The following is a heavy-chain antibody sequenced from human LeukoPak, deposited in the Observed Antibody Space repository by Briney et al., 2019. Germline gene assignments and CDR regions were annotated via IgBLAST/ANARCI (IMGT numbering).Heavy chain of an antibody. J-gene: IGHJ3*02. D-gene: IGHD3-22*01. CDR3: ARGATYYYDSSGYPGGAFDI. V-gene: IGHV1-69*06. Sequence: SVKVSCKASGYTFTSYHMHWVRQAPGQGLEWMGGIIPIFGTANYAQKFQGRVTITADKSTSTAYMELSSLRSEDTAVYYCARGATYYYDSSGYPGGAFDIWGQGTMVTVSS. CDR2: IIPIFGTA. CDR1: GYTFTSYH.